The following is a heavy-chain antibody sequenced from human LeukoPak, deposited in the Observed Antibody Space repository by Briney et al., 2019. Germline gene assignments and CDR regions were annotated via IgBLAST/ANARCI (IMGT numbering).Heavy chain of an antibody. CDR1: GFRFSSYA. D-gene: IGHD1-7*01. CDR2: ISGSGVST. V-gene: IGHV3-23*01. CDR3: AKDERNWNYNLASQTYD. J-gene: IGHJ4*02. Sequence: GGSLRLSCAASGFRFSSYAMSWVRQAPGKGLEWVSAISGSGVSTYYADSVKGRFTVSRDNSKNTLYLQMSSLRAEDTAVYYCAKDERNWNYNLASQTYDWGQGTLVTVSS.